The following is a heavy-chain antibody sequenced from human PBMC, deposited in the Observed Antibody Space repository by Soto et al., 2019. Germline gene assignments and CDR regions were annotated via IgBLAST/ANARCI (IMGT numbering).Heavy chain of an antibody. CDR1: GFTFSSYA. J-gene: IGHJ3*02. D-gene: IGHD2-21*02. Sequence: EAQLLESGGGLVQPGGSLRLSCAASGFTFSSYAMTWVRQAPGKGLEWVSTLSGSDGGTYYADSVKGRFTISRDNSRNEGYLQMNSLRAEDTAVYCCAKVDGPYCLAFHIWGQGTMVTVSS. CDR2: LSGSDGGT. V-gene: IGHV3-23*01. CDR3: AKVDGPYCLAFHI.